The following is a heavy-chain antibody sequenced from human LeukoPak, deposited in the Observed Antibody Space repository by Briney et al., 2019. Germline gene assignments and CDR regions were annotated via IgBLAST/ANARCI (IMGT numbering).Heavy chain of an antibody. V-gene: IGHV3-30*04. CDR3: ARRGYHDYSGFDY. CDR1: GYVFRSYP. Sequence: GGSLRLSCAASGYVFRSYPMQWVRQAPGKGLEWVTIISYDGNHIFYADSVKGRFTISRDNSKTTLYLQMKSLRAEDTALYYCARRGYHDYSGFDYWGQGTLATVSS. D-gene: IGHD1-26*01. J-gene: IGHJ4*02. CDR2: ISYDGNHI.